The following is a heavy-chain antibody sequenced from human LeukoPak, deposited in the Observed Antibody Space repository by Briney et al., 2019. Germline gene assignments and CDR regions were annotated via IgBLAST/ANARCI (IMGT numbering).Heavy chain of an antibody. J-gene: IGHJ6*03. D-gene: IGHD6-13*01. V-gene: IGHV1-18*01. CDR3: ARDVYSSSWYTGYYYYYMDV. CDR2: ISAYNGNT. CDR1: GYTFTSYG. Sequence: ASVKVSCKASGYTFTSYGTSWVRQAPGQGLEWMGWISAYNGNTNYAQKLQGRVTMTTDTSTSTAYMELRSLRSDDTAVYYCARDVYSSSWYTGYYYYYMDVWGKGTTVTVSS.